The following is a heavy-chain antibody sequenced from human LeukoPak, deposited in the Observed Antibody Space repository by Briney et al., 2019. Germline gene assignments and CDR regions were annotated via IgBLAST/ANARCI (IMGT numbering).Heavy chain of an antibody. D-gene: IGHD6-19*01. CDR2: IKQDGSDT. Sequence: GGSLRLSCAGSGFTFGNSWMNWFRQAPGKGLEWVAHIKQDGSDTYVDSVKGRFTISRDIAKTSLFLHMNSLTTEDSAVYYCARAGYSSGHRWGQGTLVTVSS. V-gene: IGHV3-7*01. CDR3: ARAGYSSGHR. CDR1: GFTFGNSW. J-gene: IGHJ5*02.